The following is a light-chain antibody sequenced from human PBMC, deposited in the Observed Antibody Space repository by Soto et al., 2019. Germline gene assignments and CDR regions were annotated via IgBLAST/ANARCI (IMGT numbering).Light chain of an antibody. Sequence: VVTQMPLSSIVTLGQPASISCTSSQSLVHSDGNTYLSWLHQRPGQPPRLLIYRVSNRFSGVPDRFSGSGAGTDFTLRISRVEAEDVGIYYCMVATHTQFLTFGQLTKVDI. CDR1: QSLVHSDGNTY. CDR2: RVS. CDR3: MVATHTQFLT. J-gene: IGKJ1*01. V-gene: IGKV2-24*01.